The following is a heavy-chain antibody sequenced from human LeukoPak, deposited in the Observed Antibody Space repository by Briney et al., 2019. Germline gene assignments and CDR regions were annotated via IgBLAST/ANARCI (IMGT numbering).Heavy chain of an antibody. V-gene: IGHV1-2*02. CDR2: INPNSGGT. CDR1: GYIFTSYY. Sequence: ASVKVSCKASGYIFTSYYMHWVRQAPGQGLEWMGWINPNSGGTNYAQKFQGRVTMTRDTSISTAYMELSRLRSDDTAVYYCARGYSGYDHFDYWGQGTLVTVSS. D-gene: IGHD5-12*01. J-gene: IGHJ4*02. CDR3: ARGYSGYDHFDY.